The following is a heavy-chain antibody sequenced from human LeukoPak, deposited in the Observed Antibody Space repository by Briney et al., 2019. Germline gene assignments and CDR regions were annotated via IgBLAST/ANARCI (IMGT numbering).Heavy chain of an antibody. J-gene: IGHJ4*02. V-gene: IGHV1-24*01. CDR1: GYTLTELS. CDR3: ATGYYYDSSGPPFDY. Sequence: ASVKVSCKVSGYTLTELSMHWVRQAPGKGLEWMGGFDPEDGETIYAQKFQGRVTMTEDKSTDTAYMELSSLRSEDTAVYYCATGYYYDSSGPPFDYWGQGTLVTVSS. CDR2: FDPEDGET. D-gene: IGHD3-22*01.